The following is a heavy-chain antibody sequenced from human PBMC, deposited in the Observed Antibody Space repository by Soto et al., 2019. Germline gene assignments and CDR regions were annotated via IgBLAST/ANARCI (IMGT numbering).Heavy chain of an antibody. Sequence: PSETLSLTCTVSGGSISSGDYYCSWIRQPPGKGLEWIGYIYYSGSTYSNPSLKSRVTISVDTSKNQFSLTLSSVTAADTAVYYCAGTYYYDSSGYPLDAFDIWGQGTMVTVSS. D-gene: IGHD3-22*01. CDR3: AGTYYYDSSGYPLDAFDI. CDR1: GGSISSGDYY. J-gene: IGHJ3*02. V-gene: IGHV4-30-4*01. CDR2: IYYSGST.